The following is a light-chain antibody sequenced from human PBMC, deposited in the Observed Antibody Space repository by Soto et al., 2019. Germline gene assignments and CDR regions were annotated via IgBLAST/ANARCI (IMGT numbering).Light chain of an antibody. CDR2: AAS. Sequence: DIQMTQSPSSVSASVGDRVTITCRASQGIRSWLAWYQQRPGKAPKLLISAASSLQSAVPSRLSGSGSGTDFTLTISSLQPDDFATYYCQQSDTFPATFGGGTKVEIK. J-gene: IGKJ4*01. V-gene: IGKV1D-12*01. CDR3: QQSDTFPAT. CDR1: QGIRSW.